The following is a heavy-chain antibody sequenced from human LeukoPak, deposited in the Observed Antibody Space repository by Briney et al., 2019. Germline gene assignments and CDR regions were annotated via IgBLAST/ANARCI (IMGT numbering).Heavy chain of an antibody. CDR2: IRFDGSNE. CDR3: ARSLRYFDWLFDY. D-gene: IGHD3-9*01. Sequence: PGGSLRLSCAASGFTFSSHGMHWVRQAPGKGLEWVALIRFDGSNEYYADSVKGRFTISRDNSKNTLYLQMNSLRAEDTAVYYCARSLRYFDWLFDYWGQGTLVTVSS. V-gene: IGHV3-33*01. CDR1: GFTFSSHG. J-gene: IGHJ4*02.